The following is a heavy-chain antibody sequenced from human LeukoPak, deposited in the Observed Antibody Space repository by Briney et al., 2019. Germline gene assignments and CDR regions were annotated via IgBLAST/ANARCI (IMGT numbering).Heavy chain of an antibody. Sequence: GGSLRLXXXXSGFSVXXXXXXXVRQAPGKXXXWVSVIXSXGSTYYXXXXXXXAXXXXXSSKNTLYLQMNSMRXEDTAVYYCARAVVVINNFDYWGQGTLVTVSS. V-gene: IGHV3-66*01. D-gene: IGHD3-22*01. CDR1: GFSVXXXX. CDR2: IXSXGST. CDR3: ARAVVVINNFDY. J-gene: IGHJ4*02.